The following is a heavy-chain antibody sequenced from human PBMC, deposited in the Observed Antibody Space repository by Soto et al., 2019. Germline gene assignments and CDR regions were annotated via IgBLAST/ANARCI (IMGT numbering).Heavy chain of an antibody. CDR1: GYSFHSYS. V-gene: IGHV5-51*01. D-gene: IGHD3-16*01. CDR3: ARHDPNIMTTIRGKFDY. J-gene: IGHJ4*01. CDR2: IYPGDSDT. Sequence: GESLKISCKGSGYSFHSYSIGWVRQMPGKGLEWMGIIYPGDSDTRYSPSLQGQVTISADKPINTAYLQWSSLKASDTAIYYCARHDPNIMTTIRGKFDYWGHGTLVTSSS.